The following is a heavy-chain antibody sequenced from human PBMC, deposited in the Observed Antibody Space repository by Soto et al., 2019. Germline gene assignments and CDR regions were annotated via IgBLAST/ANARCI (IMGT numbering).Heavy chain of an antibody. CDR1: GYTFSDYY. CDR3: ASHYDMWSGYLSPVDY. V-gene: IGHV3-11*01. J-gene: IGHJ4*02. D-gene: IGHD3-3*01. Sequence: QVQLVESGGDLVKPGGSLRLSCAASGYTFSDYYMSWIRQAPGKGLEWISYIDTSGTKIYYPDSVKCRCTITRDNAKNSLYLEMNSLRAEDTAVYYCASHYDMWSGYLSPVDYWGQGTLVTVSS. CDR2: IDTSGTKI.